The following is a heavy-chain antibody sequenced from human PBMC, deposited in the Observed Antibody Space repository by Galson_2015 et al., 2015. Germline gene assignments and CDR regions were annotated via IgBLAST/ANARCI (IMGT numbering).Heavy chain of an antibody. J-gene: IGHJ4*02. V-gene: IGHV3-7*03. CDR3: ARVGNSSCHSLDY. Sequence: SLRLSCAASGFTFSSYWMTWVRQGPGKGLEWVANIKQDGSKKYYKDSVKGRFTISRDNAKNSLYLQMNSLRAEDTAVYYCARVGNSSCHSLDYWGQGTLVTVSS. CDR2: IKQDGSKK. D-gene: IGHD3-22*01. CDR1: GFTFSSYW.